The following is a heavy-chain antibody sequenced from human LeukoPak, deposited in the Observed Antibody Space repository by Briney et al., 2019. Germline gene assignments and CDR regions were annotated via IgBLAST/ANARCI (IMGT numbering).Heavy chain of an antibody. V-gene: IGHV4-4*02. Sequence: SGILSLTCGVSGGSITSTNWWSWVRQPPGQGLEWVGEVSLSGLTNYNPSLSSRVIMALDTSKNHLSLHLTSVTAADTAVYYCSRENGAFSPFGYWGQGYLVTVLS. CDR1: GGSITSTNW. CDR2: VSLSGLT. J-gene: IGHJ4*02. D-gene: IGHD2-8*01. CDR3: SRENGAFSPFGY.